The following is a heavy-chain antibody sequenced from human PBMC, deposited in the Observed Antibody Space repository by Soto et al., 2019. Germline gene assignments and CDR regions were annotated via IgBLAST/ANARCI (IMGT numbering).Heavy chain of an antibody. CDR3: APHGWTRTTKTPLVI. J-gene: IGHJ4*02. V-gene: IGHV5-51*01. CDR2: IYPADSDT. CDR1: GYDFSSYW. Sequence: GESLKISCKGSGYDFSSYWIGWVRQVPGKGLEWMAIIYPADSDTKYSPSFQGHVTISADKSTSTAYLQWSSLKASDTPMYYCAPHGWTRTTKTPLVIWGQGTLDPGTS. D-gene: IGHD3-22*01.